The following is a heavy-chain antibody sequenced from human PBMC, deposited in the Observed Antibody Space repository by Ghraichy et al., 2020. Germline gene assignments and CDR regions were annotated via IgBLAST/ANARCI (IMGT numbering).Heavy chain of an antibody. V-gene: IGHV4-59*01. CDR2: IYYSGST. CDR3: ARWLQSRHAFDI. CDR1: GGSISSYY. Sequence: SETLSLTCTVSGGSISSYYWSWIRQPPGKGLEWIGYIYYSGSTNYNPSLKSRVTISVDTSKNQFSLKLSSVTAADTAVYYCARWLQSRHAFDIWGQGTMVTVSS. J-gene: IGHJ3*02. D-gene: IGHD5-24*01.